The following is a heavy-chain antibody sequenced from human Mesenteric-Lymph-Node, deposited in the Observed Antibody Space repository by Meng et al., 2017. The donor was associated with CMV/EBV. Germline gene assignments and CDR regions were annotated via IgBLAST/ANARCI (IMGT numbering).Heavy chain of an antibody. CDR2: FYYSGST. D-gene: IGHD3-22*01. V-gene: IGHV4-39*01. CDR1: SSRYS. CDR3: ARHEVTMIVVVITGHNWFDP. Sequence: SSRYSWGWIRQPPGKGLEWIGSFYYSGSTYYNPSLKSRVTISVDTSKNQFSLKLSSVTAADTAVYYCARHEVTMIVVVITGHNWFDPWGQGTLVTVSS. J-gene: IGHJ5*02.